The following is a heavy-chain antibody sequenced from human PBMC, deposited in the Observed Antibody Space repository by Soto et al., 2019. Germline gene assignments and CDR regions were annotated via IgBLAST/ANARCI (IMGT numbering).Heavy chain of an antibody. CDR3: ARVGKLELQGGAFDI. CDR2: IYTSGST. D-gene: IGHD1-7*01. CDR1: GGSISSYY. J-gene: IGHJ3*02. V-gene: IGHV4-4*07. Sequence: SETLSLTCTVSGGSISSYYWSWIRQPAGKGLEWIGRIYTSGSTNYNPSLKSRVTMSVDTSKNQFSLKLSSVTAADTAGYYCARVGKLELQGGAFDIWGQGTMVTVSS.